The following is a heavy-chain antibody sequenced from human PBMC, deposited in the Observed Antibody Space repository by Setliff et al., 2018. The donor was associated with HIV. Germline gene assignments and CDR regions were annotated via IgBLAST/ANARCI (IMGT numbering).Heavy chain of an antibody. J-gene: IGHJ4*02. CDR1: GYTFVSYG. Sequence: GASVKVSCKASGYTFVSYGISWVRQAPGQGLEWMGWISANNGKTKYAQKFQGRVTMTTDTSTFTAYMDLRSLKSDDTAVYYCARDGYFDWLLFDYWGQGTLVTVPQ. D-gene: IGHD3-9*01. V-gene: IGHV1-18*01. CDR3: ARDGYFDWLLFDY. CDR2: ISANNGKT.